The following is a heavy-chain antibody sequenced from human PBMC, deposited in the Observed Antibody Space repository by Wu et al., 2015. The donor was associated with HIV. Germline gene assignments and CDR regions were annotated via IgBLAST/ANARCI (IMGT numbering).Heavy chain of an antibody. V-gene: IGHV1-2*02. CDR2: INPDTGAT. Sequence: QVQLVQSGAEVRKPGASVKVSCKASGYTFIGYYMHWVRQAPGQGLEWMGWINPDTGATNYAQNLQGRVTMTRDTSNSIVYMEVSRLTSDDTAVYFCARGKDDFWSGSHFDYWGQGTLVTVSS. CDR3: ARGKDDFWSGSHFDY. CDR1: GYTFIGYY. D-gene: IGHD3-3*01. J-gene: IGHJ4*02.